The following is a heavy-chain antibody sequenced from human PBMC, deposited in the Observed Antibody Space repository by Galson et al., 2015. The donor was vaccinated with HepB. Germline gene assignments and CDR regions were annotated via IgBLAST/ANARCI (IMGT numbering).Heavy chain of an antibody. CDR3: TKDKGDY. Sequence: SLRLSCAASGFTFSNFDMSWVRQAPGKGLECVSVISGSGGRTYYAGSVKGRFTVSRDNSKNTLYLQMNSLRAEDMAMYYRTKDKGDYWGQGTLVTVSS. J-gene: IGHJ4*02. V-gene: IGHV3-23*01. CDR1: GFTFSNFD. CDR2: ISGSGGRT.